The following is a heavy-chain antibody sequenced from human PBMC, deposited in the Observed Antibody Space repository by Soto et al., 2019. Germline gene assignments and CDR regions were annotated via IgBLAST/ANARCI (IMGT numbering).Heavy chain of an antibody. J-gene: IGHJ4*02. CDR2: IDPSDSYT. Sequence: GESLKISSKGSGYSFPSYWISWVRQMPGKGLEWMGRIDPSDSYTNYSPSFQGHVTISADKSLSTAYLQWSSLTASDTAMYYCGRPLYYYDSSGLMYYFDYWGLGALVTVSA. D-gene: IGHD3-22*01. V-gene: IGHV5-10-1*01. CDR1: GYSFPSYW. CDR3: GRPLYYYDSSGLMYYFDY.